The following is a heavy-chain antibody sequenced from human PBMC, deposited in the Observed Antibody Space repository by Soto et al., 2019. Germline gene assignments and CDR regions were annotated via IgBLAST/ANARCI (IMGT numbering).Heavy chain of an antibody. CDR2: IIPIFGTA. J-gene: IGHJ5*02. D-gene: IGHD3-9*01. CDR1: GGTFSSYA. Sequence: GASVKVSCKASGGTFSSYAISWVRQAPGQGLEWMGGIIPIFGTANYAQKFQGRVTITADESTSTAYMELSSLRSEDTAVYYCARDLTGFPPAIWFDPWGQGTLVTVS. CDR3: ARDLTGFPPAIWFDP. V-gene: IGHV1-69*13.